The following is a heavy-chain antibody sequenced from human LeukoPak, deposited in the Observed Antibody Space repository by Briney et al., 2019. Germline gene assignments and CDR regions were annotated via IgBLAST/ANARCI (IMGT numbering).Heavy chain of an antibody. J-gene: IGHJ5*02. D-gene: IGHD3-3*01. CDR2: ISGSGGST. CDR3: ARDRVSAFWSGYPVNWFDP. Sequence: GGSLRLSCAASGFTFSSYAMSWVRQAPGKGLEWVSAISGSGGSTYYADSVKGRFTISRDNSKNTLYLQMNSLRAEDTAVYYCARDRVSAFWSGYPVNWFDPWGQGTLVTVSS. V-gene: IGHV3-23*01. CDR1: GFTFSSYA.